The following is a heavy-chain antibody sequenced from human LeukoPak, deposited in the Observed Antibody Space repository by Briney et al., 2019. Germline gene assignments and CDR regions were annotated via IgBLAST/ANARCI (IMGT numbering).Heavy chain of an antibody. CDR3: ARAICSSTSCYPYYFDY. J-gene: IGHJ4*02. D-gene: IGHD2-2*01. Sequence: GGSLRLSCAASGFTFSSYSMNWVRQAPGKGLKWVSSISSSSSYIYYADSVKGRFTISRDNAKNSLYLQMNSLRAEDTAVYYCARAICSSTSCYPYYFDYWGQGTLVTVSS. V-gene: IGHV3-21*01. CDR1: GFTFSSYS. CDR2: ISSSSSYI.